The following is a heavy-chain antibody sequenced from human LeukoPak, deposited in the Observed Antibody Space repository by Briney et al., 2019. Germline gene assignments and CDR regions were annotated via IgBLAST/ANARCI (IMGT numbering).Heavy chain of an antibody. J-gene: IGHJ4*02. D-gene: IGHD1-1*01. V-gene: IGHV4-34*01. CDR2: INHSGST. CDR1: GGSFSGYY. CDR3: ALRVGGTDY. Sequence: SETLSLTCAVYGGSFSGYYWSWIRQPPGKGLEWIGEINHSGSTNYNPSLKSRVTISVDTSKNQFSLKLSSVTAADTVVYYCALRVGGTDYWGQGTLVTVSS.